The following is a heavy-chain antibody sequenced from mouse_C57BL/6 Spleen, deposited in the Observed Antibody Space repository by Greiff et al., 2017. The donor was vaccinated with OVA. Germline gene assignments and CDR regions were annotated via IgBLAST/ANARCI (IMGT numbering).Heavy chain of an antibody. CDR3: ARRDDYDGGGAMDY. Sequence: QVQLQQPGTELVKPGASVKLSCKASGYTFTSYWMPWVKQRPGQGLEWIGNINPGNGGTNYNEKFKSKATLPVDKSSSTAYMQHSSLTSEDSAVYYGARRDDYDGGGAMDYWGQGTSVTVSS. J-gene: IGHJ4*01. V-gene: IGHV1-53*01. D-gene: IGHD2-4*01. CDR1: GYTFTSYW. CDR2: INPGNGGT.